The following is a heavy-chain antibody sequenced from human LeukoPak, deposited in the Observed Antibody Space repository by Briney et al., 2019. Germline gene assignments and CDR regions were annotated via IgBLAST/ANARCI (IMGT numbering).Heavy chain of an antibody. V-gene: IGHV1-2*02. CDR1: GYTFTAYY. Sequence: GASVKVSCKASGYTFTAYYMHWVRQAPGQGLEWMGWINPNSGGTNYAQKFLGRVTMTRDTPISTAYLELSRLRSDDTAMYYCARTGEDRWQLRGYFDYWGQGTLVTVS. CDR3: ARTGEDRWQLRGYFDY. J-gene: IGHJ4*02. D-gene: IGHD4-23*01. CDR2: INPNSGGT.